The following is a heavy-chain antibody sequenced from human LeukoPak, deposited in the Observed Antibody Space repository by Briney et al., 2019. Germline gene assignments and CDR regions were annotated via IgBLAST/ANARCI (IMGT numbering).Heavy chain of an antibody. Sequence: GGPLRLSCAASGFTFSSYAMHWVRQAPGKGLEWVAVISYDGSNKYYADSVKGRFTISRDNSKNTLYLQMNSLRAEDTAVYYCESAAGRWFDPWGQGTLVTVSS. CDR2: ISYDGSNK. CDR1: GFTFSSYA. D-gene: IGHD6-13*01. V-gene: IGHV3-30*04. CDR3: ESAAGRWFDP. J-gene: IGHJ5*02.